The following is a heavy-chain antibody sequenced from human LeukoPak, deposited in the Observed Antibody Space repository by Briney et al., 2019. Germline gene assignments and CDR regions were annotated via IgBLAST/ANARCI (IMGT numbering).Heavy chain of an antibody. CDR1: GGSIGSYH. CDR2: VFNNGGT. CDR3: VASYGGYVLDY. Sequence: SETLSLTCTVSGGSIGSYHWNWIRKPSGKGLEWIGIVFNNGGTKHNPSLKSRVAISVDTSKNQFALKLTSVTAADTAVYYCVASYGGYVLDYWGQGALVIVSS. D-gene: IGHD5-12*01. J-gene: IGHJ4*02. V-gene: IGHV4-59*01.